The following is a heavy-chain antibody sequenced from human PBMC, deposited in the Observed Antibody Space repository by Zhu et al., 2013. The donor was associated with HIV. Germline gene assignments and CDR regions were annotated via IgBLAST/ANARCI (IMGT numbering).Heavy chain of an antibody. J-gene: IGHJ5*02. Sequence: QVQLVQSGAEVKKPGASVKVSCKAPGYTFTSYGISWVRQAPGQGLEWMGWISAYNGNTNYAQKLQGRVTMTTDTSTSTAYMELRSLRSDDTAVYYCARDLYSYGHRTNWFDPGAREPWSPSPQ. CDR2: ISAYNGNT. D-gene: IGHD5-18*01. CDR3: ARDLYSYGHRTNWFDP. V-gene: IGHV1-18*01. CDR1: GYTFTSYG.